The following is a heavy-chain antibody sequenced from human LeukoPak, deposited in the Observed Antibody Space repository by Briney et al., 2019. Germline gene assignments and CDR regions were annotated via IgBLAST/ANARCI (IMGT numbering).Heavy chain of an antibody. D-gene: IGHD6-19*01. CDR3: ARDLPPRIAVAGRWAFDI. V-gene: IGHV1-2*02. CDR1: GYTFTNYY. CDR2: INPNSGGT. J-gene: IGHJ3*02. Sequence: ASVKVSCKASGYTFTNYYMHWVRQAPGQGLEWMGWINPNSGGTNYTQKFQGRVTMTRDTSISTAYMELSRLRSDDTAVYYCARDLPPRIAVAGRWAFDIWGQGTLVSVSS.